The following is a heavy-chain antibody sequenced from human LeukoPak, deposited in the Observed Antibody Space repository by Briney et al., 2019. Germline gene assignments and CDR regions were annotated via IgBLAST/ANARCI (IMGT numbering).Heavy chain of an antibody. V-gene: IGHV1-8*01. D-gene: IGHD1-1*01. Sequence: GASVNVSCKASGYTFTSYNINWVRQATGQGLEWMGWMNPNSGNTGYAQTFQGRVTMTRNTSISTAYMDLSSLSSQDTAVYYCARANSPGGVYYYYMDVRGRGTTVTVSS. J-gene: IGHJ6*03. CDR2: MNPNSGNT. CDR3: ARANSPGGVYYYYMDV. CDR1: GYTFTSYN.